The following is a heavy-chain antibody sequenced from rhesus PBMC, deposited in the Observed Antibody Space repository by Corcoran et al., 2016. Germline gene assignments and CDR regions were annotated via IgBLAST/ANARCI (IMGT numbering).Heavy chain of an antibody. CDR3: ARTRLGGYDY. V-gene: IGHV4-106*01. D-gene: IGHD5-12*01. Sequence: QVQLQESGPGLVKPSETLSLTCAVSGGSISDDYYWSWIRQPPGKGLEWIGYIYGSGGGTNYNPSPKNRVTISIDTSKNQFSLKLSSVTAADTAVYYCARTRLGGYDYWGQGVLVTVSS. CDR1: GGSISDDYY. J-gene: IGHJ4*01. CDR2: IYGSGGGT.